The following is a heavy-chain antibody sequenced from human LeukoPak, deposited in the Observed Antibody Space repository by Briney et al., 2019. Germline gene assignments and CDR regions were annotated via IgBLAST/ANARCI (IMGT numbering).Heavy chain of an antibody. CDR2: ISSSSSYI. CDR1: GFTFSSYS. Sequence: PGGSLRLSCAASGFTFSSYSMNWVRQAPGKGLEWVSSISSSSSYIYYADSVKGRFTISRDNAKNSLYLQMNSLRAEDTAVYYCAKTPVIAAAGTQTPHYYYYYYMDVWGKGTTVTVSS. CDR3: AKTPVIAAAGTQTPHYYYYYYMDV. V-gene: IGHV3-21*01. J-gene: IGHJ6*03. D-gene: IGHD6-13*01.